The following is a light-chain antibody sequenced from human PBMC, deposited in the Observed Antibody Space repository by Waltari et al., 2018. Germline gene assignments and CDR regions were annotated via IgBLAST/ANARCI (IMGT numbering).Light chain of an antibody. Sequence: QLVLTQSPSASASLGASFKLTCTLSSGHSTNIIAWHQQQPEKGPRYLMKVNSDGSHSKGDQIPDRFSGSSSGAEHYLTISSLQSEDEADYYCQTGGHGTWVFGGGTKLTVL. CDR1: SGHSTNI. CDR2: VNSDGSH. J-gene: IGLJ3*02. CDR3: QTGGHGTWV. V-gene: IGLV4-69*01.